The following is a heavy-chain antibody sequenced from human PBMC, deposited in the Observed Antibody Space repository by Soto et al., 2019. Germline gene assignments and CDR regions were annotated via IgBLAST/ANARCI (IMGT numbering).Heavy chain of an antibody. CDR1: GGSISSYY. Sequence: SETLSLTCTVSGGSISSYYWSWIRQPPGKGLEWIGYIYYSGSTNYNPSLKSRVTISVDTSKNQFSLKLNSMTAEDTAVYYCAKASMVTANWDYYFDYWGQGILVTVSS. CDR2: IYYSGST. J-gene: IGHJ4*02. CDR3: AKASMVTANWDYYFDY. D-gene: IGHD2-21*02. V-gene: IGHV4-59*12.